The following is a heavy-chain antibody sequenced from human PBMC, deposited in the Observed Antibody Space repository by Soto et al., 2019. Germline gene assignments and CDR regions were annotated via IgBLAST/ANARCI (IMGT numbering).Heavy chain of an antibody. CDR3: ARREYSSSPSGGGHWFDP. Sequence: GESLKISCKGSGYSFTSYWIGWVRQMPGKGLEWMGIIYPGDSDTRYSPSFQGQVTISADKSISTAYLQWSSLKASDTAMYYCARREYSSSPSGGGHWFDPWGQGTLVTVSS. CDR1: GYSFTSYW. CDR2: IYPGDSDT. J-gene: IGHJ5*02. D-gene: IGHD6-6*01. V-gene: IGHV5-51*01.